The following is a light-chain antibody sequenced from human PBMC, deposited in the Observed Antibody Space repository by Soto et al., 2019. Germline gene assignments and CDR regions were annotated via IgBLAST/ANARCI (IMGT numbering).Light chain of an antibody. CDR2: EVH. V-gene: IGLV2-8*01. Sequence: QSALTQPPSASGSLGQSVTISGTGTSSDVGAYRYVSWYQQHPGRAPKLIVYEVHERPSGVPARFSGSKSGNTASLTISGLQAEDEADYYCNSYTGTSNVFGTGTKVTVL. CDR3: NSYTGTSNV. CDR1: SSDVGAYRY. J-gene: IGLJ1*01.